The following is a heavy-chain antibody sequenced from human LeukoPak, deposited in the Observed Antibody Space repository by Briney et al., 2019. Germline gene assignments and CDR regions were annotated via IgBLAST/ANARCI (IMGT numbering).Heavy chain of an antibody. D-gene: IGHD3-3*01. Sequence: GGSLKLSCAASGFTFSSYAMSWVRQAPGKGLEWVSAISDSGGSTHYADSVKGRFTISRDNSKNTLYLQMNSLRAEDTAVYYCAKSGYDFRSGYYGTLFDYWGQGTLVTVSS. J-gene: IGHJ4*02. CDR2: ISDSGGST. CDR1: GFTFSSYA. CDR3: AKSGYDFRSGYYGTLFDY. V-gene: IGHV3-23*01.